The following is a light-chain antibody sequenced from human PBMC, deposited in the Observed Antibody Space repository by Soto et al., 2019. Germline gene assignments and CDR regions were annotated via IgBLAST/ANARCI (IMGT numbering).Light chain of an antibody. Sequence: QSVLTQPASVSGSPGQSITISCTGTNSDVGGYNFVSWYQQHPDKAPKVIIYEGSKRPSGVSNRFSGSKSGNTASLTISGLQAEDEADYYCQSYDNSLSGYVFGTGTKVTVL. V-gene: IGLV2-23*01. CDR2: EGS. CDR3: QSYDNSLSGYV. CDR1: NSDVGGYNF. J-gene: IGLJ1*01.